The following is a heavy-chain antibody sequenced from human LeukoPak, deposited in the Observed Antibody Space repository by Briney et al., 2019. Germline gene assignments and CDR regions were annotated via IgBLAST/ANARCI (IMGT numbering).Heavy chain of an antibody. V-gene: IGHV3-21*01. D-gene: IGHD4-17*01. CDR2: ISSSSSYI. CDR1: GFTFSSYS. CDR3: ARAMTTVQRDAFDI. Sequence: GGSLRLSCAASGFTFSSYSMNWVRQAPGKGLEWVSSISSSSSYIYYADSVKGRFTISRDNAKNSLYLQTNSLRAEDTAVYYCARAMTTVQRDAFDIWGQGTMVTVSS. J-gene: IGHJ3*02.